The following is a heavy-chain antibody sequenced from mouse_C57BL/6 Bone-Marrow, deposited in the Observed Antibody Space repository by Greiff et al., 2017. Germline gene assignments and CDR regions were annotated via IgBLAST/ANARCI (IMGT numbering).Heavy chain of an antibody. D-gene: IGHD1-1*01. J-gene: IGHJ3*01. CDR3: ARGYYGSSPAWFAY. Sequence: QVQLQQPGAELVKPGASVKMSCKASGYTFTSYWITWVKQRPGQGLEWIGDIYPGSGSTNYNQKFKGKSTLTVDKSSSTAYMQLSSLTSEDSAVYYCARGYYGSSPAWFAYWGQGTLVTVSA. CDR2: IYPGSGST. CDR1: GYTFTSYW. V-gene: IGHV1-55*01.